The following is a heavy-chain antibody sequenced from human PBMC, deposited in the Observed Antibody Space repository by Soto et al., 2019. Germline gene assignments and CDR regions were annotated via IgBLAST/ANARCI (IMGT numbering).Heavy chain of an antibody. CDR2: INAGNGNT. J-gene: IGHJ4*02. V-gene: IGHV1-3*01. Sequence: ASVKVSCKASGYTFTSYAMHWVRQAPGQRLEWMGWINAGNGNTKYSQKFQGRVTITRDTSASTAYMELSSLRSEDTAVYYCASGGGYYYDSSGADYWGQGTLVTVSS. CDR3: ASGGGYYYDSSGADY. D-gene: IGHD3-22*01. CDR1: GYTFTSYA.